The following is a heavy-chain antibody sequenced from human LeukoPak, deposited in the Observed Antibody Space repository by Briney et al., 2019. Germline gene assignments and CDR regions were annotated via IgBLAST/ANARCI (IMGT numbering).Heavy chain of an antibody. D-gene: IGHD3-9*01. CDR1: GGSISSSSYY. CDR2: IYYSGST. CDR3: ATLQLAYYDFLAGYYSDNIDNGYFQH. Sequence: SETLSLTCTVSGGSISSSSYYWGWIRQPPGKGLEWIGIIYYSGSTYYNPSLKSRVTISVDTSKNQFSLKLSSVTAADTAVYYCATLQLAYYDFLAGYYSDNIDNGYFQHWGQGTLVIVSS. J-gene: IGHJ1*01. V-gene: IGHV4-39*01.